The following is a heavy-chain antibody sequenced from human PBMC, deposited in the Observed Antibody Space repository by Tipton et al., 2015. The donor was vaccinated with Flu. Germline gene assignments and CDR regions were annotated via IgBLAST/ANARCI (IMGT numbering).Heavy chain of an antibody. CDR1: GFAFSSYE. CDR2: ISSNGGSK. CDR3: ARGFIRLCDY. V-gene: IGHV3-48*03. Sequence: QLVQSGGALVQPGGSLTLACAASGFAFSSYEVNWVRQAPGKGLEWVSYISSNGGSKYYADFVTGRFTISRDNAKNSLYLHMNSLRVEDTAVYYCARGFIRLCDYWGQGTLVTVSS. J-gene: IGHJ4*02. D-gene: IGHD3-16*01.